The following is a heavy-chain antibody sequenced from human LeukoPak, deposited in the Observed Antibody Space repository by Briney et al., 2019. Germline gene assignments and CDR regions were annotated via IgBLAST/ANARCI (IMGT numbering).Heavy chain of an antibody. CDR3: AKHYGSGTYYNYFTY. Sequence: PGGSLRLSCAASGFTFSSYALSWVRQAPGKELEWVSAIRDSGSSTYYADFVKGRFTISRDNSKNTLFLQIHSLRAEDTATYCCAKHYGSGTYYNYFTYWGQGTLVSVSS. CDR1: GFTFSSYA. V-gene: IGHV3-23*01. CDR2: IRDSGSST. D-gene: IGHD3-10*01. J-gene: IGHJ4*02.